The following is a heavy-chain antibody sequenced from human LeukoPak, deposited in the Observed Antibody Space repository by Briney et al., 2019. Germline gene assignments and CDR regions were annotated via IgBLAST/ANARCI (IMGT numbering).Heavy chain of an antibody. V-gene: IGHV3-23*01. J-gene: IGHJ3*02. CDR1: GFTFSSYA. CDR3: ARRRLGYYGSGSYLPNDAFDI. D-gene: IGHD3-10*01. CDR2: ISGSGGST. Sequence: GGSLRLSCAASGFTFSSYAMSWVRQAPGKGLEWVSAISGSGGSTYYADSVKGRFTISRDNSKSTLYLQMNSLRAEDTAVYYCARRRLGYYGSGSYLPNDAFDIWGQGTMVTVSS.